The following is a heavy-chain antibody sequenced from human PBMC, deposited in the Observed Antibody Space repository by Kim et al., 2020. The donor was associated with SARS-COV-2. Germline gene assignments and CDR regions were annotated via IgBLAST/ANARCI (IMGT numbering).Heavy chain of an antibody. CDR3: ARDVGSIAVAPGYFDY. Sequence: SLKNVVTISVDTSKNQYSLKLSSVTDADTAVYYCARDVGSIAVAPGYFDYWGQGTLVTVSS. D-gene: IGHD6-19*01. J-gene: IGHJ4*02. V-gene: IGHV4-59*01.